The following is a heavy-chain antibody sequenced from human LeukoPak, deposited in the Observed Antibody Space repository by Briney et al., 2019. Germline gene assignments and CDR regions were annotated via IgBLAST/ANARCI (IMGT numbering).Heavy chain of an antibody. Sequence: GGSLRLSCAASGFTFSSYSMNWVRQAPGKGLEWVSSISSSSYIYYADSVKGRFTISRDNAKNSLYLQMNSLRAEDTAVYYCAVYILTGYYIDYWGQGTLVTVSS. D-gene: IGHD3-9*01. V-gene: IGHV3-21*01. CDR2: ISSSSYI. CDR3: AVYILTGYYIDY. CDR1: GFTFSSYS. J-gene: IGHJ4*02.